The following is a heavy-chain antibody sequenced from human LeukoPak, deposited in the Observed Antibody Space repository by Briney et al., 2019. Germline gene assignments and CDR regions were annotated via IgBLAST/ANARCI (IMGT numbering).Heavy chain of an antibody. J-gene: IGHJ4*02. V-gene: IGHV3-74*01. Sequence: GGSLRLSCAASGFTLSSYWMHWVRQAPGKGLVWVSRINSDGSSTSYADSVKGRFTISRDNAKNTLYLQMNSLRAEDTAVYYCARGDSGWPLDYWGQGTLVTVSS. D-gene: IGHD6-19*01. CDR3: ARGDSGWPLDY. CDR1: GFTLSSYW. CDR2: INSDGSST.